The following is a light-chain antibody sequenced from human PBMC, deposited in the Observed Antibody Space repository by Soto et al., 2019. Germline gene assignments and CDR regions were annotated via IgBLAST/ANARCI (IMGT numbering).Light chain of an antibody. CDR3: QQYNIWSPST. J-gene: IGKJ5*01. CDR1: QGVSNT. CDR2: CSS. Sequence: DIVMTQSPASLSVPTRDRAXXSSQXSQGVSNTLAWDQQKPGQPPRLXXYCSSTRATGSLARFSGSRSGREVTLTIISLQSEDYAVYYYQQYNIWSPSTFGQGTRLDIK. V-gene: IGKV3-15*01.